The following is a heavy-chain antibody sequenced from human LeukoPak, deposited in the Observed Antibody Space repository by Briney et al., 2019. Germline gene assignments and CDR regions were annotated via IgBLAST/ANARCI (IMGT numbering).Heavy chain of an antibody. D-gene: IGHD5-18*01. CDR2: SSGSGSST. V-gene: IGHV3-23*01. J-gene: IGHJ4*02. CDR1: GFNFNNYA. Sequence: GGSLRLSCAASGFNFNNYAMNWVRQAPGKGLEWVSGSSGSGSSTFYADSVKGRFTMSRDNSRHTLYLQMNSLRTEDTAVYYCAKSGGYSYIENFDFWGQGTLVTVSS. CDR3: AKSGGYSYIENFDF.